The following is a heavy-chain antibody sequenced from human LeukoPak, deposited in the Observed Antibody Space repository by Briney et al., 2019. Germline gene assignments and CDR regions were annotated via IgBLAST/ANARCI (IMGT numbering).Heavy chain of an antibody. V-gene: IGHV3-21*01. D-gene: IGHD6-19*01. J-gene: IGHJ5*02. Sequence: GGSLSLSCAAPEFTFGRFTRNWFRQPPGKGLEWVSSISSSGSYIFYADSLKGRFTISRDNAKNSLYLQMNSLRAEDTAVYYCARGYSSPPWGQGTLVTVSS. CDR2: ISSSGSYI. CDR1: EFTFGRFT. CDR3: ARGYSSPP.